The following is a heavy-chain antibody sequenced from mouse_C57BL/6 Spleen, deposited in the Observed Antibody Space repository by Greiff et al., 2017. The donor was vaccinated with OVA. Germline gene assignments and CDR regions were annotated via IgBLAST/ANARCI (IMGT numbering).Heavy chain of an antibody. CDR1: GFTFSSYT. CDR3: ARHYGYGLYYAMDD. D-gene: IGHD2-2*01. CDR2: ISGGGGNT. Sequence: EVNLVESGGGLVKPGGSLKLSCAASGFTFSSYTMSWVRQTPEQRLEWVATISGGGGNTYYPDSVKGRFTISRDNAKNTLYLQMSSLRSEDTALYYCARHYGYGLYYAMDDWGQGTSVTVSS. J-gene: IGHJ4*01. V-gene: IGHV5-9*01.